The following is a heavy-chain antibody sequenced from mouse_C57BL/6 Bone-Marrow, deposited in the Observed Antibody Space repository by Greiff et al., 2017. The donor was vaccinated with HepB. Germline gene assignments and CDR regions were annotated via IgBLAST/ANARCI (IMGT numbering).Heavy chain of an antibody. J-gene: IGHJ2*01. CDR3: ARGPYYGSSYFDY. CDR1: GYTFTDYT. Sequence: QVQLQQSDAELVKPGASVKISCKASGYTFTDYTIHWMKQRPEQGLEWIGYIYPRDGSTKYNEKFKGKATLTADKSSSTAYMQLNSLTSEDSAVYFCARGPYYGSSYFDYWGQGTTLTVSS. D-gene: IGHD1-1*01. V-gene: IGHV1-78*01. CDR2: IYPRDGST.